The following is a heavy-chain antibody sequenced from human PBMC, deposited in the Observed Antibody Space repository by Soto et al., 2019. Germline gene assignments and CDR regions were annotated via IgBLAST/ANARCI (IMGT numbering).Heavy chain of an antibody. V-gene: IGHV3-74*01. CDR2: INSDGSST. CDR1: GFTFSSYW. CDR3: ASGAPIVRGVIWYYYYYGMGV. J-gene: IGHJ6*02. Sequence: EVQLVESGGGLVQPGGSLRLSCAASGFTFSSYWMHWVRQAPGKGLVWVSRINSDGSSTSYADSVKGRFTISRDNAKNPLDLQMNSLRAEDTAVYYCASGAPIVRGVIWYYYYYGMGVWGQGTTVTVSS. D-gene: IGHD3-10*01.